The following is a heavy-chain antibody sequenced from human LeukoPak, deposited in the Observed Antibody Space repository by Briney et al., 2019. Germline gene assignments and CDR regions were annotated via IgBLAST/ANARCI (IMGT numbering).Heavy chain of an antibody. Sequence: GGSLRLSCAASGFTFSSYAMSWVRQAPGKGLEWVSVIYSGGSTYYADSVKGRFTISRDNSKNTLCLQMNSLRAEDTAVYYCARVELYYYYGMDVWGQGTTVTVSS. CDR2: IYSGGST. V-gene: IGHV3-53*01. CDR3: ARVELYYYYGMDV. J-gene: IGHJ6*02. CDR1: GFTFSSYA. D-gene: IGHD1-26*01.